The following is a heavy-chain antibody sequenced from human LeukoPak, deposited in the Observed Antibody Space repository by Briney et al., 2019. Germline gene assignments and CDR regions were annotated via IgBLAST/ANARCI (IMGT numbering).Heavy chain of an antibody. V-gene: IGHV3-23*01. CDR1: GFTFSSYA. Sequence: GGSLRLSCAASGFTFSSYAMSWVRQAPEKGLEWVSTISGSGGGTYYADSVKGRFTISRDDSKNTLYLQMNSLRAEDTAVYYCARDGTGSNSGWYIHWGQGALVTVSS. D-gene: IGHD6-19*01. CDR3: ARDGTGSNSGWYIH. J-gene: IGHJ4*02. CDR2: ISGSGGGT.